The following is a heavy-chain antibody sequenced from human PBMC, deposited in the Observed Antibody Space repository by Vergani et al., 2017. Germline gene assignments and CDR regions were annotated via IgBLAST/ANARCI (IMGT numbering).Heavy chain of an antibody. CDR1: GFTFSDYY. Sequence: QVQLVESGGGLVKPGGSLRLSCAASGFTFSDYYMSWLRQAPGKGLEWVSYISSSSSYTNYADSVKGRFTISRDNAKNALYLQMNSLRAEDTAVYYCARILTGYSGNHDAFDIWGQGTMVTVSS. D-gene: IGHD3-9*01. V-gene: IGHV3-11*06. J-gene: IGHJ3*02. CDR3: ARILTGYSGNHDAFDI. CDR2: ISSSSSYT.